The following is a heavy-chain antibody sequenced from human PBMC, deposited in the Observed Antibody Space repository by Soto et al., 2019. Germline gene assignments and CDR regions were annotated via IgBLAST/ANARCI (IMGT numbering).Heavy chain of an antibody. CDR1: GGSISSSSYY. Sequence: ASETLSLTCTVSGGSISSSSYYWGWIRQPPGKGLEWIGSIYYSGSTYYNPSLRSRVTISVDTSKNQFSLKLSSVTAADTAVYYCARHVRTYSSSWYGYFQHWGQGTLVTVSS. J-gene: IGHJ1*01. CDR2: IYYSGST. V-gene: IGHV4-39*01. CDR3: ARHVRTYSSSWYGYFQH. D-gene: IGHD6-13*01.